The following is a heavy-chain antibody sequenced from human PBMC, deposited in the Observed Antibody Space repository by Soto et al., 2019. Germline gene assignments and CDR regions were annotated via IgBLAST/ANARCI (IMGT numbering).Heavy chain of an antibody. V-gene: IGHV3-9*01. J-gene: IGHJ4*02. D-gene: IGHD3-10*01. CDR2: ISWSSGNI. Sequence: EVQLLESGGGLVQPGRSLRLSCAASGFFFDDYAMRWVRQAPGKGLEWVSGISWSSGNIGYADSAKGRFTISRDNAKNSLYLQMNSLRTEDTAFYFCAKDMRSSQGGSYAAELWGQGTLVTVSS. CDR1: GFFFDDYA. CDR3: AKDMRSSQGGSYAAEL.